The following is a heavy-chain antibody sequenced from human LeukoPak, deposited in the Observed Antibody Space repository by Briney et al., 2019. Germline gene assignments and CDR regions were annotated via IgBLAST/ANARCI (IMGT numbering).Heavy chain of an antibody. CDR1: GFTFSSYA. D-gene: IGHD4-17*01. V-gene: IGHV3-23*01. CDR2: ISGSGGST. Sequence: GGSLRLSCAASGFTFSSYAMSWVRQAPGKGLEWVSAISGSGGSTYYADSVKGRFTISRENSKKTLYMQMNSLRAEDTAVYYCVVGLTTVTPFDYWGQGTLVTVSS. CDR3: VVGLTTVTPFDY. J-gene: IGHJ4*02.